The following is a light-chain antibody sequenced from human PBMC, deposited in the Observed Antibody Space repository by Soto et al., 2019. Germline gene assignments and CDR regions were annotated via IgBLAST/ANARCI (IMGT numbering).Light chain of an antibody. CDR2: DST. CDR3: QQYYSTPWT. J-gene: IGKJ1*01. Sequence: EIVLTQSPATLSLSPGERATLSCRTSQSVSRYLAWYQQKPGQAPRLLIYDSTDRATGLPARFSGSGSGTDFTLTISSLQAEDVALYSCQQYYSTPWTFGQGTKVEIK. V-gene: IGKV3-11*01. CDR1: QSVSRY.